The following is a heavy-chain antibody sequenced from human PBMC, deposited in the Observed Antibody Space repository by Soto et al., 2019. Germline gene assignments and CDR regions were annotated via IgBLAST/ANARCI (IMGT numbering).Heavy chain of an antibody. CDR1: GGSFSGYI. V-gene: IGHV4-34*01. J-gene: IGHJ4*02. CDR3: ARGLSTGSPYSGGWYYFDS. CDR2: INHSGSA. Sequence: QVQIHQWGAGVLKPSETLSLTCAVSGGSFSGYIWTWIRQTPGKGLQWIGQINHSGSAVYNPSLKTRVTISIMSINQCSLEMSSVTAADTAVYYCARGLSTGSPYSGGWYYFDSWGQGATVTVS. D-gene: IGHD3-10*01.